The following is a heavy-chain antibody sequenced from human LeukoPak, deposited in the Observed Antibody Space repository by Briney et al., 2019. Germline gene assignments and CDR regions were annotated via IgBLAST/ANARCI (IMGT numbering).Heavy chain of an antibody. Sequence: SETLSLTCTVSGGSISSGNYYWSWIRQPAGKGLEWIGRIFATGSTDYNPSLKSRVTISVDTSKNQFSLKLSSVTAADTAVYYCARVVDTAMARWGQGTLVTVSS. V-gene: IGHV4-61*02. CDR2: IFATGST. CDR1: GGSISSGNYY. CDR3: ARVVDTAMAR. J-gene: IGHJ4*02. D-gene: IGHD5-18*01.